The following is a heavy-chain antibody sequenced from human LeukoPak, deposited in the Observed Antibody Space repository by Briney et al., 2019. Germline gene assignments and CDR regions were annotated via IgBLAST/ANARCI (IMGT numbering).Heavy chain of an antibody. Sequence: SVKVSCKASGGTFSSYAISWVRQAPGQGLEWMGGIIPIFDTANYAQKFQGRVTITADESTSTAYMELSSLRSEDTAVYYCARDRLGDTAMVGGEFDYWGQGTLVTVSS. CDR2: IIPIFDTA. CDR1: GGTFSSYA. V-gene: IGHV1-69*13. CDR3: ARDRLGDTAMVGGEFDY. D-gene: IGHD5-18*01. J-gene: IGHJ4*02.